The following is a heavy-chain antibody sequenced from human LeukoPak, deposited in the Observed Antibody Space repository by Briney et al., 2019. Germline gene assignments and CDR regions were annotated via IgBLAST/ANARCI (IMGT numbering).Heavy chain of an antibody. CDR3: AKDSSVYYYDSRSLDY. CDR1: GFTFGSYG. Sequence: GGSLRLSCAASGFTFGSYGMHWVRQAPGKGLDWVAFIHHDGSNKYYAGSVRGRFTISRDNSKNTLYLQMNSLRAEDTAVYFCAKDSSVYYYDSRSLDYWGQGTLVTVSS. CDR2: IHHDGSNK. D-gene: IGHD3-22*01. V-gene: IGHV3-30*02. J-gene: IGHJ4*02.